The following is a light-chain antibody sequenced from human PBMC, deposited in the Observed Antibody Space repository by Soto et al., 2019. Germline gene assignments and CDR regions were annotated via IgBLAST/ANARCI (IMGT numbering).Light chain of an antibody. Sequence: DIQMTQSTYTLSASVGDRVTITCRASQSISSWLAWYQQKPGKAPKLLIYDASSLESGVPSRFSGSGSGTEFTLTISCLQPDDFATYYCQQYNSYPITFDQRTRLEIK. CDR2: DAS. CDR3: QQYNSYPIT. CDR1: QSISSW. J-gene: IGKJ5*01. V-gene: IGKV1-5*01.